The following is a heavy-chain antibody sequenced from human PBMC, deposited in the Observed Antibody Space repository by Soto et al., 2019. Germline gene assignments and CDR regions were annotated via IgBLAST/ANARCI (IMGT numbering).Heavy chain of an antibody. V-gene: IGHV1-24*01. CDR3: ATVVRYSCRNYYFDY. Sequence: ASVKVSCKVSGYTLTELSMHWVRQAPGKGLEWMGGFDPEDGETIYAQKFQGRVTMTEDTSTDTAYMELSSLRSEDTAVYYCATVVRYSCRNYYFDYRGQGALVTVSS. CDR1: GYTLTELS. CDR2: FDPEDGET. J-gene: IGHJ4*02. D-gene: IGHD1-1*01.